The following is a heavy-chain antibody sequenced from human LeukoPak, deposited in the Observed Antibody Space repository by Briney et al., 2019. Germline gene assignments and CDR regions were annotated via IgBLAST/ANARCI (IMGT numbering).Heavy chain of an antibody. CDR2: ITNSRNHI. CDR1: VFPFSRYS. V-gene: IGHV3-21*01. J-gene: IGHJ6*03. CDR3: ARDQIQPTDTYYYYYYMDV. Sequence: PGGSLRLSCASSVFPFSRYSMNWVPRAPGRGLECVLSITNSRNHIYYAESAKGRFTISRDNAKNSLYLQMNSLRSEDTAVYYCARDQIQPTDTYYYYYYMDVWGKGTTVTVSS.